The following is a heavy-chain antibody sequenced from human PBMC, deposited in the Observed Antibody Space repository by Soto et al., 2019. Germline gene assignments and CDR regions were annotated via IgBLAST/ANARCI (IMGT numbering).Heavy chain of an antibody. CDR3: ARDDSAARPLWYFDL. Sequence: ASVKVSCKASGYTFTGYYMHCVRQAPGQGLEWMGWINPNSGGTNYAQKFQGRVTMTRDTSISTAYMELSRLRSDDTAVYYCARDDSAARPLWYFDLWGRGTLVTVSS. D-gene: IGHD6-6*01. V-gene: IGHV1-2*02. J-gene: IGHJ2*01. CDR1: GYTFTGYY. CDR2: INPNSGGT.